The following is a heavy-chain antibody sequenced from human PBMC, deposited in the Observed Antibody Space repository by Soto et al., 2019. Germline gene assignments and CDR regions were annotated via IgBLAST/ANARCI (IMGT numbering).Heavy chain of an antibody. CDR2: IYYSGDN. CDR3: ARLAYSSRGGQFFDY. Sequence: QVQLQESGPGLVEPSQTLSLTCNVSGDSISSGGYHWSWLRQHPGKGLEWIVYIYYSGDNYYNPSLKSRVAISVHTSKKQFSLNLSSATAADTAVYYCARLAYSSRGGQFFDYWGQGVLVTVSS. D-gene: IGHD6-13*01. CDR1: GDSISSGGYH. J-gene: IGHJ4*02. V-gene: IGHV4-31*03.